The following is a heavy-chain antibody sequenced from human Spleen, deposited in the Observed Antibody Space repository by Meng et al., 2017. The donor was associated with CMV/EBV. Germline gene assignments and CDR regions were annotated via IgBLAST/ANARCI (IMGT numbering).Heavy chain of an antibody. D-gene: IGHD2/OR15-2a*01. V-gene: IGHV3-21*04. CDR1: GFTFSSYS. CDR3: AKEDGLIVPFDY. Sequence: GESLKISCAASGFTFSSYSMHWVRQAPGKGLEWVSSISSSSTYIYYADSVKGRFTISRDNAKNSLYLQMNSLRAEDTAGYYCAKEDGLIVPFDYWGQGTLVTVSS. CDR2: ISSSSTYI. J-gene: IGHJ4*02.